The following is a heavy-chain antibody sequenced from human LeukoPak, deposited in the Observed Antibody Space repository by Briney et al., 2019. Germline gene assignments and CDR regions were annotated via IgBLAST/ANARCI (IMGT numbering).Heavy chain of an antibody. Sequence: GGSLRLSCAASGFTFSRYWMSWVCQAPGEGVGRVADINQEGREQNYVDSVKGGLTISRDNPKTSLYLQMNCLRAEDTPVYYCARAIYYDFWSGYYPGLGPWGQGTLVTVSS. CDR3: ARAIYYDFWSGYYPGLGP. J-gene: IGHJ5*02. V-gene: IGHV3-7*04. D-gene: IGHD3-3*01. CDR1: GFTFSRYW. CDR2: INQEGREQ.